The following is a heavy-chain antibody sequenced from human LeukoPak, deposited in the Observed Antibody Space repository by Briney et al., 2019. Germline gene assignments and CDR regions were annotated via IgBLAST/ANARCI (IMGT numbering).Heavy chain of an antibody. D-gene: IGHD1-26*01. CDR2: ISGSGAST. J-gene: IGHJ4*02. CDR1: GFTLSTNA. V-gene: IGHV3-23*01. CDR3: AKDVGKWESLHFFDY. Sequence: GGSLRLSCLTSGFTLSTNAMSWVRQAPGKGLEWISGISGSGASTYYADSVKGRFTISRDDSRNSLYLQMNSLRGDDTAVYYCAKDVGKWESLHFFDYWGLGTLVTVSS.